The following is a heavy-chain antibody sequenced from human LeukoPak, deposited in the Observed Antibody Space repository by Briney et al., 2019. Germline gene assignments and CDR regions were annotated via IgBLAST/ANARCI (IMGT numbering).Heavy chain of an antibody. V-gene: IGHV1-18*01. CDR2: ISAYNGNT. J-gene: IGHJ4*02. CDR1: GYTFTSYG. Sequence: ASVKVSCKASGYTFTSYGISWVRQAPGQGLECMGWISAYNGNTNHAQKLQGRVTMTTDTSTSTAYMELRSLSSDDTAVYYCARRPPYCGGDCYADYWGQGTLVTVSS. CDR3: ARRPPYCGGDCYADY. D-gene: IGHD2-21*02.